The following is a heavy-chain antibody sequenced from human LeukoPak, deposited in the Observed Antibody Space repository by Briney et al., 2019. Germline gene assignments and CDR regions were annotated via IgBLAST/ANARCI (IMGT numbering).Heavy chain of an antibody. CDR3: ARDAPGNTALDY. V-gene: IGHV3-74*01. D-gene: IGHD5-18*01. CDR1: GFTFVSYW. CDR2: INGYGSST. J-gene: IGHJ4*02. Sequence: GGSLRLSCAASGFTFVSYWMHWVRQAPGKGLVWVSRINGYGSSTDFADSVKGRFTISRDNAKNTLYLQMNSLRAENTAVYYCARDAPGNTALDYWGQGTLVTVSS.